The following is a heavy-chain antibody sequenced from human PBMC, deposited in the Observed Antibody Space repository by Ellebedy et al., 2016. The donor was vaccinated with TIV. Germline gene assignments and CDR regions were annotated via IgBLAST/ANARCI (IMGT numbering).Heavy chain of an antibody. CDR1: GFTFSSNW. V-gene: IGHV3-74*01. CDR3: ARGGLTAASDY. D-gene: IGHD2-2*01. Sequence: GESLKISCAASGFTFSSNWMHWVRQAPGKGLVWVSRINSDGSSTSYADSVKGRFTISRDNAKNTLYLQMNSLRAEDTAVYYCARGGLTAASDYWGQGTLVTVSS. CDR2: INSDGSST. J-gene: IGHJ4*02.